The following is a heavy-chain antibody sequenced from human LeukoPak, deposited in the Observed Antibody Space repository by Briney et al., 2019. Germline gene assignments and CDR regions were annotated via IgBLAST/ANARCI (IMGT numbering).Heavy chain of an antibody. CDR2: IYTSGST. J-gene: IGHJ4*02. V-gene: IGHV4-4*07. CDR3: ARVDYDSSGYPFDY. Sequence: SETLSLTCTVSGGSSSSYYWSWIRQPAGRGLEWIGRIYTSGSTNYNPSLKSRVTMSVDTSKNQFSLKLSSVTAADTAVYYCARVDYDSSGYPFDYWGQGTLVTVSS. D-gene: IGHD3-22*01. CDR1: GGSSSSYY.